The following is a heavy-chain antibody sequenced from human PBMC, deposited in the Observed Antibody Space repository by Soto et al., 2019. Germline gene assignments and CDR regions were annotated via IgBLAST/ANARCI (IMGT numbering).Heavy chain of an antibody. J-gene: IGHJ4*02. CDR2: IYSGGST. Sequence: EVQLVETGGGLIQPGGSLRRSCAASGFTVSNNYMSWVLQAPGKGLEWVSLIYSGGSTYYADSVKGRFTISRDNSKNTQYIEMNSLRAEDTAVYYCATYSSLDYWGQGTLVTVSS. CDR1: GFTVSNNY. D-gene: IGHD6-13*01. V-gene: IGHV3-53*02. CDR3: ATYSSLDY.